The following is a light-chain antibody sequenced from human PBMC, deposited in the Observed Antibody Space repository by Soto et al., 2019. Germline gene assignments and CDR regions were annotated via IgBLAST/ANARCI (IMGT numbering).Light chain of an antibody. V-gene: IGKV3-15*01. CDR1: HCVTTN. CDR3: XXXXXXPFX. J-gene: IGKJ5*01. CDR2: DVS. Sequence: IVMTHSPDTLSGSRGEIATLTFRADHCVTTNFAWYQQKSGQSPRLLIYDVSIRATGVPARFSATGSETDFTLTISGLQSGDSAVXXXXXXXXXPFXFXQGTRLEI.